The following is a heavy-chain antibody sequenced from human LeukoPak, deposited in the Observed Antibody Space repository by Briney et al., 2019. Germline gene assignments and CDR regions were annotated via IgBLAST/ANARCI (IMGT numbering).Heavy chain of an antibody. CDR3: ARDRSGRYHPADI. J-gene: IGHJ3*02. V-gene: IGHV1-2*02. CDR1: EYSFTDYC. Sequence: ASVKVSCKASEYSFTDYCMHWVRQAPGQGLEWMGWISANSGGTYYAQKFQGRVTMTRDTSITTAYMELSRLRSDDTAVYYCARDRSGRYHPADIWGQGTMVTVS. D-gene: IGHD6-19*01. CDR2: ISANSGGT.